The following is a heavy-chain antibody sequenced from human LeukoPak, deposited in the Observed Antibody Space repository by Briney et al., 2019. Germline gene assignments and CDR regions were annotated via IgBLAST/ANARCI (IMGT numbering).Heavy chain of an antibody. Sequence: GGSLRLSCAASGFTFSSYAKSWVRQAPGKGLEWVSAISGSGGSTYYADSVKGRFTISRGNSKNTLYLQMNSLRAEDTAVYYCAKNPEYSSSSYYIDYWGQGTLVTVSS. V-gene: IGHV3-23*01. D-gene: IGHD6-6*01. CDR2: ISGSGGST. CDR3: AKNPEYSSSSYYIDY. J-gene: IGHJ4*02. CDR1: GFTFSSYA.